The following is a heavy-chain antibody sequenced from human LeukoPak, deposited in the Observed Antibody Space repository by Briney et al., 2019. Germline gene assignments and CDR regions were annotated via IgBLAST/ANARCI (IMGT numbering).Heavy chain of an antibody. CDR1: GGSISSSSYY. D-gene: IGHD1-26*01. J-gene: IGHJ4*02. CDR2: IYYSGST. Sequence: SETLSLTCTVSGGSISSSSYYWGWLRQPPGKGLEWIGSIYYSGSTYYNLSLKSRVTISVDTSRNQFSLNLSAVTAADAAVYYCARHSGVVGATHYWGQGTLVTVSS. CDR3: ARHSGVVGATHY. V-gene: IGHV4-39*01.